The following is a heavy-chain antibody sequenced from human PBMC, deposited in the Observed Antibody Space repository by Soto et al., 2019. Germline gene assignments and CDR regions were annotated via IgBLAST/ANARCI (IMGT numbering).Heavy chain of an antibody. D-gene: IGHD6-13*01. Sequence: ASVKVSCKASGYTFTGYYMHWVRQAPGQGLEWMGWINPNSGGTNYAQKFQGWVTMTRDTSISTAYMELNRLRSDGAAVYYCARSGYSSSCYYYGMDIWGQGTTVTVAS. J-gene: IGHJ6*02. CDR2: INPNSGGT. V-gene: IGHV1-2*04. CDR1: GYTFTGYY. CDR3: ARSGYSSSCYYYGMDI.